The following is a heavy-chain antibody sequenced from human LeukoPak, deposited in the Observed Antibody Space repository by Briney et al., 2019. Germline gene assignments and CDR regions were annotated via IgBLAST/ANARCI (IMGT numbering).Heavy chain of an antibody. J-gene: IGHJ3*02. CDR1: GFTFDDYA. V-gene: IGHV3-9*01. CDR3: AKIRMTKYYDILTGYFGAANDAFDI. D-gene: IGHD3-9*01. CDR2: ISWNSGSI. Sequence: GGSLRLSCAASGFTFDDYAMHWVRRAPGKGLEWVSGISWNSGSIGYADSVKGRFTISRDNAKNSLYLQMNSLRAEDTALYYCAKIRMTKYYDILTGYFGAANDAFDIWGQGTMVTVSS.